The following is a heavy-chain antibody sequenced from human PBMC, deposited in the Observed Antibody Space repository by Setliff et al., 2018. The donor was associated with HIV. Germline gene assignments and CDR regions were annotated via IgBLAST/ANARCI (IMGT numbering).Heavy chain of an antibody. Sequence: GESLKISCKGSGYSFTTHWIGWARHMPGKGLEWMGIIYPSDSDTRYSPSFQGQVTISADKSISIAYLQWNSLKASDTAMYYCARCSGSYPCDGMDVWGQGTTVTVSS. CDR2: IYPSDSDT. CDR3: ARCSGSYPCDGMDV. V-gene: IGHV5-51*01. J-gene: IGHJ6*02. D-gene: IGHD1-26*01. CDR1: GYSFTTHW.